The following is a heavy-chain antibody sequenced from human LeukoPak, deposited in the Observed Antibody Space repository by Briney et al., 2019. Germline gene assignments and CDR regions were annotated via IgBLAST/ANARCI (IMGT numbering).Heavy chain of an antibody. Sequence: SGGSLRLSCAAAGFTVGSYGMSWVRQAPGKGLEWVANIKQDGSEKYYVDSVKGRFTISRDNAKNSLYLQMNSLRAEDTAVYYCARDLWKVFDYWGQGTLVTVSS. CDR2: IKQDGSEK. CDR1: GFTVGSYG. V-gene: IGHV3-7*01. D-gene: IGHD1-1*01. CDR3: ARDLWKVFDY. J-gene: IGHJ4*02.